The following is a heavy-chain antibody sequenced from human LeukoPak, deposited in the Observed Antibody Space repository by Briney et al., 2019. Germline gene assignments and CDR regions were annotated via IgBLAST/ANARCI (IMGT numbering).Heavy chain of an antibody. CDR1: GGSISSSSYY. CDR3: ARPSRAAAGTFDY. V-gene: IGHV4-39*01. D-gene: IGHD6-13*01. CDR2: IYYSGST. Sequence: PSETLSLTCTVSGGSISSSSYYWGWIRQPPGKGLEWIGSIYYSGSTCYNPSLKSRVTISVDTSKNQFSLKLSSVTAADTAAYYCARPSRAAAGTFDYWGQGTLVTVSS. J-gene: IGHJ4*02.